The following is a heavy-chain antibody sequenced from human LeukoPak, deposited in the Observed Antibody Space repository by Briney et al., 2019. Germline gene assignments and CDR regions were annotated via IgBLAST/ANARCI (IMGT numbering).Heavy chain of an antibody. CDR1: GGTFSSYA. Sequence: SVKVSCKASGGTFSSYAISWVRQAPGQGLEWMGGIIPIFGTANYAQKFQGRVTITTDESTSTAYMELSSLRSEDTAVYYCARDCNPGGYMDVWGKGTTVTVSS. CDR3: ARDCNPGGYMDV. D-gene: IGHD2/OR15-2a*01. CDR2: IIPIFGTA. V-gene: IGHV1-69*05. J-gene: IGHJ6*03.